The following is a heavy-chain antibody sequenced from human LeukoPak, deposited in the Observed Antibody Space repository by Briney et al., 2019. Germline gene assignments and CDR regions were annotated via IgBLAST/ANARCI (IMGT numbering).Heavy chain of an antibody. CDR2: IIPIVGTA. CDR1: GGTFSSYA. V-gene: IGHV1-69*13. CDR3: ASLVAVVSGWYYFDY. J-gene: IGHJ4*02. Sequence: SVKVSCKASGGTFSSYAVSWVRQAPGQGLEWMGGIIPIVGTANYAEKVQGRVTITADESTSTAYMELNSLRSEDTAVYYCASLVAVVSGWYYFDYWGQGTLVTVSS. D-gene: IGHD6-19*01.